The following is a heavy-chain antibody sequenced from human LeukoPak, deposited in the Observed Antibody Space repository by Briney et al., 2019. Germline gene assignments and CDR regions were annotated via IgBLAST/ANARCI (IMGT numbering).Heavy chain of an antibody. D-gene: IGHD5-12*01. CDR3: ASSSSGYDSSFDY. CDR2: MNPNSGNT. CDR1: GYTFTSYD. Sequence: GASVKVSCKASGYTFTSYDINWVQQATGQGLEWMGWMNPNSGNTGYAQKFQGRVTMTRNTPISTAYMELSSLRSEDTAVYYCASSSSGYDSSFDYWGQGTLVTVSS. V-gene: IGHV1-8*01. J-gene: IGHJ4*02.